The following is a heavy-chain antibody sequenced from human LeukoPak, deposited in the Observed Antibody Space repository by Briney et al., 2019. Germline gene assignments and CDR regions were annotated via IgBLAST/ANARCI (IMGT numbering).Heavy chain of an antibody. D-gene: IGHD3-22*01. CDR1: GFSFSTYA. CDR3: ARRTGGRYYYDSSGYARPFDY. J-gene: IGHJ4*02. CDR2: INHSGST. Sequence: GSLRLSCAASGFSFSTYAMHWVRQPPGKGLEWIGEINHSGSTNYNPSLKSRVTISVDTSKNQFSLKLSSVTAADTAVYYCARRTGGRYYYDSSGYARPFDYWGQGTLVTVSS. V-gene: IGHV4-34*01.